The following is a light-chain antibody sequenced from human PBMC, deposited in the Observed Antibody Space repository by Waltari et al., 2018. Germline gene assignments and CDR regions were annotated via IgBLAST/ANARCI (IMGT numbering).Light chain of an antibody. CDR3: QVWDSSSDLWV. CDR1: NIGSES. CDR2: DDS. Sequence: SYVLTQPPSVSVAPGQTARITCGGNNIGSESVHWYQQKPGQAPVLVVYDDSDRPSGSAGRFSGSNSGKAATLTISGDEAGDDADYCCQVWDSSSDLWVFGGGTKLTVL. V-gene: IGLV3-21*02. J-gene: IGLJ3*02.